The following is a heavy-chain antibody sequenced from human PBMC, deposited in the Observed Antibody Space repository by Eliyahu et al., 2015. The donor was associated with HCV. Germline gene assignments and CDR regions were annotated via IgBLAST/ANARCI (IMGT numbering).Heavy chain of an antibody. CDR3: ARDGYNWIPFDH. D-gene: IGHD5-24*01. CDR1: GFMXSNYA. CDR2: ISGTGGNT. Sequence: EVQLLESGGEVKQPGGSLRLSCAATGFMXSNYAASWVRQAPGKGLEWVSGISGTGGNTYYAESVKGRFTISRDNSKNTIYLEMNNLRVDDTAVYYCARDGYNWIPFDHWGQGTLVTVST. J-gene: IGHJ4*02. V-gene: IGHV3-23*01.